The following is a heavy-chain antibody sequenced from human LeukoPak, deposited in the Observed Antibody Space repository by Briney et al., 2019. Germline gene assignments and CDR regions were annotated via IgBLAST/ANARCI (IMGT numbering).Heavy chain of an antibody. CDR2: IKQDGSEK. Sequence: GGSLRLSCAASGFTFSSYWMSWVRQAPGKGLEWVANIKQDGSEKYYVDSVKGRFTISRDNAKNSLYLQMNSLRAEDTAVYYSARPAQDGDGYNYGYFDYWGHGTLVTVSS. D-gene: IGHD5-24*01. V-gene: IGHV3-7*01. J-gene: IGHJ4*01. CDR1: GFTFSSYW. CDR3: ARPAQDGDGYNYGYFDY.